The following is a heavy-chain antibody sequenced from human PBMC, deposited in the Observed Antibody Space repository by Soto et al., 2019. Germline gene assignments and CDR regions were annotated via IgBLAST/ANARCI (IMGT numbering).Heavy chain of an antibody. CDR1: GFTFSSYA. J-gene: IGHJ6*03. CDR3: ARNPSGEPVYYMDV. D-gene: IGHD3-10*01. V-gene: IGHV3-23*01. Sequence: EVQLLESGGGLVQPGGSLRLSCAASGFTFSSYAMSWVRQAPGKGLEWVSAISGSGGSTYYADSVKGRFTLSRDNSKNALYLQMNRLRAEDTDVYYCARNPSGEPVYYMDVWGKGTTVTVFS. CDR2: ISGSGGST.